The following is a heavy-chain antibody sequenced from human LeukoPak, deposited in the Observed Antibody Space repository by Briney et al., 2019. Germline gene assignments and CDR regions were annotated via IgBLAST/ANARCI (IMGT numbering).Heavy chain of an antibody. V-gene: IGHV4-34*01. Sequence: SETLSLTCAVYGGSFSGYYWSWIRQPPGKGLEWIGEINHSGSTNYNPSLESRVTISVDTSKNQFSLKLSSVTAADTAVYYCASVRSGYEILVYWGQGTLVTVSS. D-gene: IGHD5-12*01. CDR3: ASVRSGYEILVY. J-gene: IGHJ4*02. CDR1: GGSFSGYY. CDR2: INHSGST.